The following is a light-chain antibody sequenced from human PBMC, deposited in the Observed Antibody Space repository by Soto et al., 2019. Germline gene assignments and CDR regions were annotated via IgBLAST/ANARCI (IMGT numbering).Light chain of an antibody. CDR3: QQYGSSPLT. J-gene: IGKJ4*01. Sequence: GERPTLSCRASQTISSSYLAWYQQKPGQAPRLLIYGASSRATGIPVRFSGSGSGTDFTLTISRLESEDFAVYYCQQYGSSPLTFGGGTKVDIK. V-gene: IGKV3-20*01. CDR2: GAS. CDR1: QTISSSY.